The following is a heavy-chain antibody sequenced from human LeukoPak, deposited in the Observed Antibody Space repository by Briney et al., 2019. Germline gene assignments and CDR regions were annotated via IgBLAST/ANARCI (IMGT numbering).Heavy chain of an antibody. CDR2: INSDGSST. D-gene: IGHD3-10*01. CDR1: GFTLSNYW. V-gene: IGHV3-74*01. Sequence: GGSLRLSCAASGFTLSNYWTHWVRQAPGKGLVWVSRINSDGSSTTYADSVKGRFTISRDNAKNTLYLQMNSLRAEDTAVYYCARDYGRSRDYGMDVWGQGTTVTVSS. J-gene: IGHJ6*02. CDR3: ARDYGRSRDYGMDV.